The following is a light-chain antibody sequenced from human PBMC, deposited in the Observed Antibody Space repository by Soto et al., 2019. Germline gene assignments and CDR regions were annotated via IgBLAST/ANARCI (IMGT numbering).Light chain of an antibody. Sequence: DIQMTQSPASQSASVGDRVTLTCRASQSIGSYLNWYQHKPGKAPKLLIYGASNLQSGVPSRFSGSGSGTDFTLTISSLQPEDFATYYCQQSDSTPPTFGQGTRLEIK. J-gene: IGKJ5*01. V-gene: IGKV1-39*01. CDR2: GAS. CDR3: QQSDSTPPT. CDR1: QSIGSY.